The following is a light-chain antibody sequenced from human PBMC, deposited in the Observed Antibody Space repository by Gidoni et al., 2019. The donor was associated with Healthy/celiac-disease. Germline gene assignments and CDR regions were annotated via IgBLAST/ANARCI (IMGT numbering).Light chain of an antibody. CDR1: KLGDKY. V-gene: IGLV3-1*01. CDR2: QAS. CDR3: QAWDSSTVV. Sequence: YERTQPPSGSVSPGQTASITCSGDKLGDKYACWYQQKPGQSLVLVIYQASKPPSGIPERFPGSNSGNTATLTISGTQAMDEADYYCQAWDSSTVVFGGGTKLTVL. J-gene: IGLJ2*01.